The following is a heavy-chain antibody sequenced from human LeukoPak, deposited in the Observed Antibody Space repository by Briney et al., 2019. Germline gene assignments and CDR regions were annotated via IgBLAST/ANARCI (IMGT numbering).Heavy chain of an antibody. Sequence: SETLSLTRTVSGGSISSYYWSWIRQPPGKGLEWIGYIYTSGSTNYNPSLKSRVTISVDTSKNQFSLKLSSVTAADTAVYYCAGHVHPWNYVSWFDPWGQGTLVTVSS. CDR1: GGSISSYY. CDR2: IYTSGST. J-gene: IGHJ5*02. D-gene: IGHD1-7*01. CDR3: AGHVHPWNYVSWFDP. V-gene: IGHV4-4*09.